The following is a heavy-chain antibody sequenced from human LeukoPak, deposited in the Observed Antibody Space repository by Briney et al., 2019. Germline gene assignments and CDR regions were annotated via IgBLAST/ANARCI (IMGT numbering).Heavy chain of an antibody. CDR2: IYHSGST. V-gene: IGHV4-4*02. J-gene: IGHJ4*02. Sequence: SETLSLTCAVSGGSISRSNWWGRVRQPPGKGLEWIGEIYHSGSTNYNPSLKSRVTISVDTSKDQFSLKLSSVTAADTAVYYSARHPSRYFDWLLEHYFDYWGQGTLVTVSS. CDR1: GGSISRSNW. CDR3: ARHPSRYFDWLLEHYFDY. D-gene: IGHD3-9*01.